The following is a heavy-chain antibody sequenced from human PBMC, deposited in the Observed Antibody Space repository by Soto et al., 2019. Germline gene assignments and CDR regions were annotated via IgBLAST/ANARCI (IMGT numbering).Heavy chain of an antibody. CDR2: IYPGDSDT. CDR1: GYSFTSYW. J-gene: IGHJ6*02. D-gene: IGHD3-3*01. CDR3: ARRATIFGVVGDFYYGMDV. Sequence: GESLKISCKGSGYSFTSYWIGWVRQMPGKGLEWMGIIYPGDSDTRYSPSFQSQVTISADKSISTAYLQWSSLKASDTAMYCCARRATIFGVVGDFYYGMDVWGQGTTVTVSS. V-gene: IGHV5-51*01.